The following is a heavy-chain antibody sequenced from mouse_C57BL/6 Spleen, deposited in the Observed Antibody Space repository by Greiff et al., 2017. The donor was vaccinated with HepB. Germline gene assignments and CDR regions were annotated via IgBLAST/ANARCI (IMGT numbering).Heavy chain of an antibody. CDR1: GFTFSSYA. Sequence: EVKLMESGGGLVKPGGSLKLSCAASGFTFSSYAMSWVRQTPEKRLEWVATISDGGSYTYYPDNVKGRFTISRDNAKNNLYLQMSHLKSEDTAMYYCARDKKVTDWYFDVWGTGTTVTVSS. J-gene: IGHJ1*03. V-gene: IGHV5-4*01. CDR3: ARDKKVTDWYFDV. CDR2: ISDGGSYT. D-gene: IGHD2-2*01.